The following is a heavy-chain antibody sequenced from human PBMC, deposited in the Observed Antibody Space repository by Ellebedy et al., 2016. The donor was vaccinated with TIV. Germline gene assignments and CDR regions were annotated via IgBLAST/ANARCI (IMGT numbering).Heavy chain of an antibody. CDR1: GFTFRNYW. Sequence: GESLKISCAASGFTFRNYWMSWVRQAPGKGLEWVANIKPDGSETKYVDSVRGRFTISRDNANNTLYLQMNSLRAEDTAVYFCAKDYRWGQGILVTVSS. CDR2: IKPDGSET. V-gene: IGHV3-7*03. D-gene: IGHD3-16*02. J-gene: IGHJ4*02. CDR3: AKDYR.